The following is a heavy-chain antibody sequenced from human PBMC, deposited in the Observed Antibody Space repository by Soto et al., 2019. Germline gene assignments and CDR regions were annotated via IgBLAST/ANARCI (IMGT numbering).Heavy chain of an antibody. V-gene: IGHV3-30-3*01. D-gene: IGHD6-13*01. J-gene: IGHJ6*02. CDR2: ISYDGSNK. CDR3: AREEVAADYYYYYYGMDV. Sequence: GGSLRLSCAASGFTFSSYAMHWVRQAPGKGLEWVAVISYDGSNKYYADSVKGRFTISRDNSKNTLYLQMNSLRAEDTAVYYCAREEVAADYYYYYYGMDVWGQGTTVTVSS. CDR1: GFTFSSYA.